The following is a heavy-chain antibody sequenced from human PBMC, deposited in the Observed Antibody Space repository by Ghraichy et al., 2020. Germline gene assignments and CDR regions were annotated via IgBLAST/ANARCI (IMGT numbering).Heavy chain of an antibody. Sequence: LSLTCAASGFTFSTYSMNWVRQTPGKGLEWISYISSSGSAIYDADSVKGRFTISRDNAKNSLYLQMNSLRDDDTAVYYCAREAGSYGALDYWGQGTLVTVSS. CDR2: ISSSGSAI. CDR3: AREAGSYGALDY. D-gene: IGHD1-26*01. J-gene: IGHJ4*02. CDR1: GFTFSTYS. V-gene: IGHV3-48*02.